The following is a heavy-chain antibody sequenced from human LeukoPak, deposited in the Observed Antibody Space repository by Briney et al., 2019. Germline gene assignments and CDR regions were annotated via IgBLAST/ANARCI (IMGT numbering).Heavy chain of an antibody. CDR3: AKDLDSSGYSSGYYYDY. Sequence: GGSLTLSCAASGFTFSSYAMSWVRQAPGKGLEWVSTISGSGGSTYYADSVKGRFTISRDNSKNTLYLQMNSLRGEDTAVYYCAKDLDSSGYSSGYYYDYWGQGTLVTVSS. J-gene: IGHJ4*02. D-gene: IGHD3-22*01. CDR1: GFTFSSYA. CDR2: ISGSGGST. V-gene: IGHV3-23*01.